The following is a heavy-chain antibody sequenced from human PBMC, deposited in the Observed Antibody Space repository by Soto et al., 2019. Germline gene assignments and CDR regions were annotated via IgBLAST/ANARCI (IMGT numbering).Heavy chain of an antibody. Sequence: QVQLVAPGGGVVQPGTSLRLSCEASGFTFSDHAMLWVRQAPGKGLEWVAVVWFDGGNKFYTDSVKGRFTISRDNSKNTLFLQMNSLRVVDTAVYYCARAPAGDYTLYHYYTMDVWGQGTPVTVSS. J-gene: IGHJ6*02. CDR1: GFTFSDHA. CDR3: ARAPAGDYTLYHYYTMDV. V-gene: IGHV3-33*01. D-gene: IGHD4-17*01. CDR2: VWFDGGNK.